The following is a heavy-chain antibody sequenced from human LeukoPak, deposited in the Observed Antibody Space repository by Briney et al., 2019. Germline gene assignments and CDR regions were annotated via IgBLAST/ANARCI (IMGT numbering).Heavy chain of an antibody. V-gene: IGHV4-39*07. CDR2: IYYSGST. Sequence: SETLSLTCTVSGGSISSSSYYWGWIRQPPGKGLEWIGSIYYSGSTYYNPSLRSRVTISLDTSKNQFSLKPSSVTAADTAVYYCARAPDGYNPYWYFDLWGRGTLVAASS. CDR3: ARAPDGYNPYWYFDL. CDR1: GGSISSSSYY. J-gene: IGHJ2*01. D-gene: IGHD5-24*01.